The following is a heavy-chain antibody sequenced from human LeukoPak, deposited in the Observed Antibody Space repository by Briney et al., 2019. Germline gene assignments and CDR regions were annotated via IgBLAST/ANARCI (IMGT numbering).Heavy chain of an antibody. Sequence: LETLSLTCAVSDDSFSSHYWTWIRQPPGKGLEWIGYISYIGSTNYNPSLKSRVTISIDTSKNQFSLKLSSVTAADTAVYYCARDLVTVTKGFDIWGQGTMVSVSS. D-gene: IGHD4-17*01. CDR3: ARDLVTVTKGFDI. V-gene: IGHV4-59*11. CDR1: DDSFSSHY. CDR2: ISYIGST. J-gene: IGHJ3*02.